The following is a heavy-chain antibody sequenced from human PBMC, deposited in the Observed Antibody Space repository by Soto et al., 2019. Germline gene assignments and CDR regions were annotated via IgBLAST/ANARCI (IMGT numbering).Heavy chain of an antibody. J-gene: IGHJ4*02. V-gene: IGHV1-18*01. CDR2: VNTDNHNT. CDR1: GYRFPSFG. Sequence: QVQLVQSGPEVKKPGASVKVSCEVSGYRFPSFGINWVRQAPGQGLEWVGWVNTDNHNTNYAQNLQHRVSLTTDTSTNTVSLGLRDLTPDDTAVYYRARVRFGDAFDYWGQGTLVTVSS. D-gene: IGHD4-17*01. CDR3: ARVRFGDAFDY.